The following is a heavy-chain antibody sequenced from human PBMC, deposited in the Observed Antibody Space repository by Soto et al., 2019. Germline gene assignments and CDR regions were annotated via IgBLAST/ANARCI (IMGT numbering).Heavy chain of an antibody. CDR1: GGSISSYY. D-gene: IGHD2-21*01. V-gene: IGHV4-59*01. CDR3: ARVTILPRLTKDKAGYYFDY. J-gene: IGHJ4*02. CDR2: IYYSGST. Sequence: SETLSLTCTVSGGSISSYYWSWIRQPPGKGLEWIGYIYYSGSTNYNPSLKSRVTISVDTSKNQFSLKLSSVTAADTAVYYCARVTILPRLTKDKAGYYFDYWGQGTLVTVSS.